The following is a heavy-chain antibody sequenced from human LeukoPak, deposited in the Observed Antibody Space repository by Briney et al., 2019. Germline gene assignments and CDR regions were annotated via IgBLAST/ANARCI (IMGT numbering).Heavy chain of an antibody. V-gene: IGHV1-69*06. CDR1: GGTFSSYA. J-gene: IGHJ4*02. CDR2: IIPIFGTA. CDR3: AREDWTPDYYDSSGFDY. Sequence: SVKVSCKASGGTFSSYAISWVRQAPGQGLEWMGGIIPIFGTANYAQKFQGRVTITADKSTSTAYMELSSLRSEDTAVYYCAREDWTPDYYDSSGFDYWGQGTLVTVSS. D-gene: IGHD3-22*01.